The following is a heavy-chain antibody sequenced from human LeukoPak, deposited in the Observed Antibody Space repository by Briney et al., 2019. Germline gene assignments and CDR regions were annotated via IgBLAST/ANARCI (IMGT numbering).Heavy chain of an antibody. J-gene: IGHJ4*02. D-gene: IGHD3-16*01. V-gene: IGHV3-7*04. Sequence: GGSLRLSCEASGLTFNKYWMTWVRQAPGKGLEWVANIKQDGSEKNYVDSVKGRFTISRDNAKNSLYLQMNSLRVEDTAVYYCAMDSYGPDDYWGQGTLVTVSS. CDR3: AMDSYGPDDY. CDR1: GLTFNKYW. CDR2: IKQDGSEK.